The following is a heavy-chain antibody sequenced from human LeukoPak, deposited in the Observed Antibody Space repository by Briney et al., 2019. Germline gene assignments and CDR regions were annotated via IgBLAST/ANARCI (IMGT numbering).Heavy chain of an antibody. CDR1: GFTFDDYA. CDR3: AILIQVGGLAFDY. V-gene: IGHV3-9*01. J-gene: IGHJ4*02. Sequence: PGGSLRLSCAASGFTFDDYAMHWVRQAPGKGLEWVSGITWNSGDIGYADSVKGRFTISRDNSKNTLYLQMNSLRAEDTAVYYCAILIQVGGLAFDYWGQGTLVTVSS. D-gene: IGHD3/OR15-3a*01. CDR2: ITWNSGDI.